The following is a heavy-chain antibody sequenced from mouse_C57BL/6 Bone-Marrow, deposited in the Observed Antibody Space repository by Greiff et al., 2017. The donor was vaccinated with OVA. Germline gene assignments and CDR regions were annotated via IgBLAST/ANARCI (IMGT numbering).Heavy chain of an antibody. Sequence: QVQLQQSGPGLVQPSQSLSITCTVSGFSLTSYGVHWVRQSPGKGLEWLGVIWRGGSTDYNAAFMSRLSITKDNSKSQVFFKMNSLQADDTAIYYGAKVTTVGSYAMCYWGQGASVTVSS. CDR2: IWRGGST. CDR1: GFSLTSYG. CDR3: AKVTTVGSYAMCY. V-gene: IGHV2-5*01. J-gene: IGHJ4*01. D-gene: IGHD1-1*01.